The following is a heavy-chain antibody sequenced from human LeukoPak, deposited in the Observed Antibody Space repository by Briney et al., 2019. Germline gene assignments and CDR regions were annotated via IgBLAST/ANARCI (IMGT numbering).Heavy chain of an antibody. CDR1: GGSISSYY. J-gene: IGHJ5*02. Sequence: PSETLSLTCTVSGGSISSYYWSWIRQPPGKGLEWIGYIYYSGSTNYNPSLKSRVTISVDTSKNQFSLKLSSVTAADTAVYYCASLNGDILTGYSNWFDPWGQGTLVTVSS. D-gene: IGHD3-9*01. CDR2: IYYSGST. V-gene: IGHV4-59*01. CDR3: ASLNGDILTGYSNWFDP.